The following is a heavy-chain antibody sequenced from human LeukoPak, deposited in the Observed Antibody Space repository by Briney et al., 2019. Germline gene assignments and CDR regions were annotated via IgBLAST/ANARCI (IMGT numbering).Heavy chain of an antibody. CDR3: ASLLLWFGELLSAVDY. V-gene: IGHV3-23*01. CDR2: ISGSGGST. D-gene: IGHD3-10*01. Sequence: GGSLRLSCAASGFTFSSYAMSWVRQAPGKGLEWVSAISGSGGSTYYADSVKGRFTISRDNSKNTLYLQMNSLRAEDTAVYYCASLLLWFGELLSAVDYWGQGTLVTVSS. CDR1: GFTFSSYA. J-gene: IGHJ4*02.